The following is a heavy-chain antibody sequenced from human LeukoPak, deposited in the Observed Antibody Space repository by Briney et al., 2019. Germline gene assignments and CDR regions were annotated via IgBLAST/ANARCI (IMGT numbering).Heavy chain of an antibody. Sequence: SETLSLTCAVSGYFISSGYYWGWIRQPPGKGLEWIGSIYQSGSTYYNPSLKSRVTISVDTSKNQFSLNVSSVTAADTAMYYCARHDRSSGLEGYYYYMAVWGKGTTVTVSS. V-gene: IGHV4-38-2*01. J-gene: IGHJ6*03. CDR3: ARHDRSSGLEGYYYYMAV. CDR1: GYFISSGYY. CDR2: IYQSGST. D-gene: IGHD6-25*01.